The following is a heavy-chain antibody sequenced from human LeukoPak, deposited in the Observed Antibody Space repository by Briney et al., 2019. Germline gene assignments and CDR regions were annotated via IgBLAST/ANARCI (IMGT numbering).Heavy chain of an antibody. J-gene: IGHJ4*02. V-gene: IGHV3-74*01. CDR3: ARGDYNGFDY. CDR2: IYVDGSST. Sequence: GGSLRLSCAAAGFTFSNYWMHWVRQAPGKGLVWVSFIYVDGSSTRYADSVKGRFTISRDNAKNTLFLQMNSLRAEDTAVYYCARGDYNGFDYWGQGTLVTVSS. D-gene: IGHD4-11*01. CDR1: GFTFSNYW.